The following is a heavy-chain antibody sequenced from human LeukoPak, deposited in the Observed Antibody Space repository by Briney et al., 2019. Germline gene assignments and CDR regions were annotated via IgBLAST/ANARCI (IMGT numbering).Heavy chain of an antibody. CDR2: IYYSGST. D-gene: IGHD6-19*01. V-gene: IGHV4-39*01. Sequence: SETLSLTCTVSGGSISSSSYYWGWIRQPPGKGLEWIGSIYYSGSTYYNPSLKSRVTISVDTSKNQFSLKLSSVTAADTAVYYCASGVAGTLYYYYMDVWGKGTTVTVSS. J-gene: IGHJ6*03. CDR3: ASGVAGTLYYYYMDV. CDR1: GGSISSSSYY.